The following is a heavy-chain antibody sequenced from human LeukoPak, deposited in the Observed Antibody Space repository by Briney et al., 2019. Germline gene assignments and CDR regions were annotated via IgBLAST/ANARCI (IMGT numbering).Heavy chain of an antibody. J-gene: IGHJ4*02. D-gene: IGHD3-10*01. Sequence: SETLSLTCTVSGGSISSGGYYWSWIRQPPGKGLEWIGYIYYSGSTNYNPSLKSRVTISVDTSKNQFSLKLSSVTAADTAVYYCARELRFGTHFDYWGQGTLVTVSS. CDR1: GGSISSGGYY. CDR2: IYYSGST. CDR3: ARELRFGTHFDY. V-gene: IGHV4-61*08.